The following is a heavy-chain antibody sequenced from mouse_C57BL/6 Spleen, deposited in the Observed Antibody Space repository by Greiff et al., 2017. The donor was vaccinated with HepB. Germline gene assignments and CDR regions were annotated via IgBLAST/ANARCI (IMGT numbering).Heavy chain of an antibody. V-gene: IGHV1-82*01. D-gene: IGHD2-5*01. CDR1: GYAFSSSW. CDR2: IYPGDGDT. Sequence: QVQLQQSGPELVKPGASVKISCKASGYAFSSSWMNWVKQRPGKGLEWIGRIYPGDGDTNYNGKFKGKATLTADKSSSTAYMQLSSLTSEDSAVYCCARSRSNYGPYYAMDYWGQGTSVTVSS. J-gene: IGHJ4*01. CDR3: ARSRSNYGPYYAMDY.